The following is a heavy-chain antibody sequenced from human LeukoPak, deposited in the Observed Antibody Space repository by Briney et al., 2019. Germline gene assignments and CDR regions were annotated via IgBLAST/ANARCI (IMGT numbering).Heavy chain of an antibody. CDR3: ARGSGDLGMGGVY. Sequence: SETLSLTCAVSGYSISSGYYWGWIRQPPGKGLEWIGSIYHSGSTYYNPSLKSRVTISVDTSKNQFSLKLSSVTAADTAVYYCARGSGDLGMGGVYWGQGTLVTVSS. CDR1: GYSISSGYY. D-gene: IGHD3-10*01. J-gene: IGHJ4*02. V-gene: IGHV4-38-2*01. CDR2: IYHSGST.